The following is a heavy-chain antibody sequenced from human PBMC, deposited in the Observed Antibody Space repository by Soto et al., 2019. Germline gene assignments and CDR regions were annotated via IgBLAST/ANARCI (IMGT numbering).Heavy chain of an antibody. D-gene: IGHD2-15*01. Sequence: QVQLVESGGGVVQPGRSLRLSCAASGFTFSSYGMHWVRQAPGKGLEWVAVISYDGTNKYYADSVKGRFTISRDNSKKTQYLQMNSLRAEDTAVYYCAKEVYCSGGSGYSKDYYYYYGMDVWGQGTAVTVSS. CDR2: ISYDGTNK. J-gene: IGHJ6*02. CDR1: GFTFSSYG. V-gene: IGHV3-30*18. CDR3: AKEVYCSGGSGYSKDYYYYYGMDV.